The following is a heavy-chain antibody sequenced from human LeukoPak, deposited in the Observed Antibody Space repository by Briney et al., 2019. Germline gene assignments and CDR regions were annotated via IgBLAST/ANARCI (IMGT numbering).Heavy chain of an antibody. CDR2: IYYSGST. Sequence: PSETLSLTCTVSGGSISSSSYYWGWIRQPPGKGLGWIGSIYYSGSTYYNPSLKSRVTISVDTSKNQFSLKLSSVTAADTAVYYCARRRAATTYYYYYYMDVWGKGTTVTVSS. J-gene: IGHJ6*03. CDR1: GGSISSSSYY. D-gene: IGHD2-15*01. V-gene: IGHV4-39*01. CDR3: ARRRAATTYYYYYYMDV.